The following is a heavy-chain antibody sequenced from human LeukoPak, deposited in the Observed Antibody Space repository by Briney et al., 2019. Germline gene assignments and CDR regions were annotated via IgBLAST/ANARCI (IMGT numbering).Heavy chain of an antibody. J-gene: IGHJ4*02. CDR2: IYYSGST. Sequence: SETLSLTCTVSGGSISSYYWSWIRQPPGKGLECIGYIYYSGSTSYSPSLKSRVTISVDTSKNQFSLKLSSVAAADTAVYYCARRLYGGNFDNWGQGTLVTVSS. CDR1: GGSISSYY. V-gene: IGHV4-59*01. D-gene: IGHD4-23*01. CDR3: ARRLYGGNFDN.